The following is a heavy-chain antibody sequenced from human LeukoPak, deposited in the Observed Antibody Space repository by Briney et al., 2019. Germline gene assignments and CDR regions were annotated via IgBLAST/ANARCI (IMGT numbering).Heavy chain of an antibody. J-gene: IGHJ3*02. Sequence: GESLKISCKGSGYSFTRHWIGWVRQMSGKGLEWMGIIYPGDSDTRYSSSFQGQVTISADKSISTAHLQWSSLKASDTAMYYRVRLVGSGELSSPIDIWGQGTMVTVSS. CDR1: GYSFTRHW. V-gene: IGHV5-51*01. CDR2: IYPGDSDT. CDR3: VRLVGSGELSSPIDI. D-gene: IGHD3-16*02.